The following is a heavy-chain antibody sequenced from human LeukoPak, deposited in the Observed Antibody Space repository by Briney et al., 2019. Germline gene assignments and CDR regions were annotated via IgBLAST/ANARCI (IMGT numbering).Heavy chain of an antibody. J-gene: IGHJ3*02. CDR2: IYHSGST. D-gene: IGHD6-13*01. CDR3: ARAEGSSSPLAFDI. CDR1: SYSISSGYY. Sequence: SETLSLTCTVSSYSISSGYYWGWIRQPPGQGLEWIGSIYHSGSTYYNPSLKSRVTISVDTSRNQFSLRLISVTAADTAVYYCARAEGSSSPLAFDIWGQGTMVTVSS. V-gene: IGHV4-38-2*02.